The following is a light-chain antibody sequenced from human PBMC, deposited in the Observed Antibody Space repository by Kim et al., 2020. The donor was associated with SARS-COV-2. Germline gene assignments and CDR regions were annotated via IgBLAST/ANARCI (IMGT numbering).Light chain of an antibody. CDR2: DVS. Sequence: QSVLTQPASVSGSPGQSITISCTGTNSDVGGYNHVSWYQQHPGKAPKLMIYDVSKRPSGVSNRFSGSKSGNTASLTISGLQAEDEADYYCSSYTTSSTWVFGGGTQLTVL. J-gene: IGLJ3*02. CDR3: SSYTTSSTWV. CDR1: NSDVGGYNH. V-gene: IGLV2-14*01.